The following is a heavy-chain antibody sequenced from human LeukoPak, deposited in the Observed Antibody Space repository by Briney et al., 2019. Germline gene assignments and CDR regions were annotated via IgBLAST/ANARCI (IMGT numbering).Heavy chain of an antibody. CDR1: GYTFTGYY. CDR3: ARGPGFDGGLWFGESRKNYMDV. D-gene: IGHD3-10*01. J-gene: IGHJ6*03. V-gene: IGHV1-2*02. CDR2: INPNSGGT. Sequence: ASVKVSCKASGYTFTGYYMHWVRQAPGQGLEWMGWINPNSGGTNYAQKFQGRVTMTRDTSISTAYMELSRLRSDDTAVYYCARGPGFDGGLWFGESRKNYMDVWGKGTTVTVSS.